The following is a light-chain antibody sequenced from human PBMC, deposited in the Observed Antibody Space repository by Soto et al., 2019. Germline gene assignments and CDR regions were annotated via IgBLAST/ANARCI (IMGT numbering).Light chain of an antibody. CDR2: DAS. J-gene: IGKJ5*01. Sequence: EIVLTQSPDTLSVSPWERATLSCRASQSISRTLAWYQQKSGQPPRLLIYDASTRATGFPARFSGSGSGTDFTLTISSLEPEHFAVYYCQQRSNWPITFGQGTRLEI. CDR1: QSISRT. CDR3: QQRSNWPIT. V-gene: IGKV3-11*01.